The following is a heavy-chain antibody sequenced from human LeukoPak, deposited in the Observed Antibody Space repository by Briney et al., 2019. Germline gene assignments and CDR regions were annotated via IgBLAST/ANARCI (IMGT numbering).Heavy chain of an antibody. D-gene: IGHD4/OR15-4a*01. CDR2: ISSSAI. V-gene: IGHV3-48*01. J-gene: IGHJ3*02. Sequence: GGSLRLSCETSGFTFTNYGMNWVRQAPGKGLEWVSYISSSAILYADAVKGRFTISRDNARNSLYLQMNSLRAEDTAVYYCAIIGCYRGVCHFDIWGQGTLVTVSS. CDR3: AIIGCYRGVCHFDI. CDR1: GFTFTNYG.